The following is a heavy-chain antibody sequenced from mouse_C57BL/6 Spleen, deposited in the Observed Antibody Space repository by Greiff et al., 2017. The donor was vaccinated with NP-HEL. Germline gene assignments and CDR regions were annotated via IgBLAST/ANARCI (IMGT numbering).Heavy chain of an antibody. CDR3: ASDGYDEFAY. Sequence: EVKLEESGGGLVQPGGSMKLSCAASGFTFSDAWMDWVRQSPEKGLEWVAEIRNKANNHATYYAESVKGRFTISRDDSKSSVYMRMNCVRAEDSGIDCCASDGYDEFAYWGQGTLVTVSA. J-gene: IGHJ3*01. D-gene: IGHD2-2*01. CDR1: GFTFSDAW. V-gene: IGHV6-6*01. CDR2: IRNKANNHAT.